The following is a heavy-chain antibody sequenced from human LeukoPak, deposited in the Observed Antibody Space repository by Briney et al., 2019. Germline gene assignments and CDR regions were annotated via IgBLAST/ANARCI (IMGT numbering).Heavy chain of an antibody. D-gene: IGHD2-2*02. V-gene: IGHV3-21*01. Sequence: KTGGSLRLSCAASGFTFSTYTMNWVRQAPGKGLEWVSSISSSSSYMFYADSVKGRFTISRDNTKNSLYPQMNSLRAEDTAVYYCARVRDLYRDYWGQGTLVTVSS. CDR3: ARVRDLYRDY. CDR2: ISSSSSYM. CDR1: GFTFSTYT. J-gene: IGHJ4*02.